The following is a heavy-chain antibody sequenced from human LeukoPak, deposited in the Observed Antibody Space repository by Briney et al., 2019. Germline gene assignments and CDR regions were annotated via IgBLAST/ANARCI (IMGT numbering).Heavy chain of an antibody. Sequence: GGSLRLSCAASGFTFSSYGMSWVRQAPGKGLEWVSAIGGRDGSTYYADSVKGRFTISRDNSKNTLYVQMNSLRAEDTAVYYCATDSYDYTWGQGTLVTVSS. CDR3: ATDSYDYT. J-gene: IGHJ5*02. D-gene: IGHD4-11*01. V-gene: IGHV3-23*01. CDR2: IGGRDGST. CDR1: GFTFSSYG.